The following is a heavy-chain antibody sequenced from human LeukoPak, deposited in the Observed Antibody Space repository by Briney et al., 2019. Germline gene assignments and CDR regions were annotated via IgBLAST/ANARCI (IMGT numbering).Heavy chain of an antibody. V-gene: IGHV1-2*02. CDR2: INPNSGGT. Sequence: GASVRVSCKASGYTFTGYYMHWVRQAPGQGLEWMGWINPNSGGTNYAQKFQGRVTMTRDTSISTAYMELSRLRSDDTAVYYCARGHYDILTGYFYWGQGTLVTVSS. J-gene: IGHJ4*02. D-gene: IGHD3-9*01. CDR3: ARGHYDILTGYFY. CDR1: GYTFTGYY.